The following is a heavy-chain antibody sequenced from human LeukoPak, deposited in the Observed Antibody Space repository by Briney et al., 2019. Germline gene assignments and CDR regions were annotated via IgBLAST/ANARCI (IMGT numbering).Heavy chain of an antibody. CDR1: GFTFSSYA. CDR3: ARDPYYDSSGYYSKMSDY. Sequence: GGSLRLSCAASGFTFSSYAMSWVRQAPGKGLEWVSAISGSGGSTYYADSVKGRFTISRDNAKNSLYLQMNSLRAEDTAVYYCARDPYYDSSGYYSKMSDYWGQGTLVTVSS. V-gene: IGHV3-23*01. D-gene: IGHD3-22*01. J-gene: IGHJ4*02. CDR2: ISGSGGST.